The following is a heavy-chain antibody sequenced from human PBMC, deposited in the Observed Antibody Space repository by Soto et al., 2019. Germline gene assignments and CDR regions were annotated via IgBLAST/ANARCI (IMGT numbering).Heavy chain of an antibody. CDR3: ARGGTFAYDTSGYSVY. D-gene: IGHD3-22*01. CDR1: RYTFSAYH. Sequence: ASVKVSCKTARYTFSAYHMHWVRQATGQGLEWMGWINPKSGGTLYAQKFQGRVTMTRDTSISTAYMELSRLRSDDTAVYYCARGGTFAYDTSGYSVYWGQGTLVTV. J-gene: IGHJ4*02. V-gene: IGHV1-2*02. CDR2: INPKSGGT.